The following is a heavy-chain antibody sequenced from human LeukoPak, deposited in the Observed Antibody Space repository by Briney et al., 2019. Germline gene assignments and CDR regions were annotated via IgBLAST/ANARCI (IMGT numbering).Heavy chain of an antibody. Sequence: GGSLRLSCAASGFTFSSNGMNWVRQAPGKGLEWVSSISSSGGNTYYADSVKGRFTISRDNSKNTLYLQMNSLRAEDTAVYYCAKQGDIVVVPAAMRRGYFDYWGQGTLVTVSS. CDR1: GFTFSSNG. CDR2: ISSSGGNT. D-gene: IGHD2-2*01. CDR3: AKQGDIVVVPAAMRRGYFDY. V-gene: IGHV3-23*01. J-gene: IGHJ4*02.